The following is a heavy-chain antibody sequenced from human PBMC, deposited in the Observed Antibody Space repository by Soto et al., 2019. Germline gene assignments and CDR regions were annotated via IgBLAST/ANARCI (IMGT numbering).Heavy chain of an antibody. CDR3: ARVKHCGGDCYLYYCCDMNV. CDR1: GYTFTSYG. V-gene: IGHV1-18*01. CDR2: ISAYNGNT. J-gene: IGHJ6*02. D-gene: IGHD2-21*02. Sequence: QVQLVQSGAEVKKPGASVKVSCKASGYTFTSYGISWVRQAPGQGLEWMGWISAYNGNTNYAQKLQGRVTMTTDTSTSTAYMELRSLRSDDTAVYYCARVKHCGGDCYLYYCCDMNVWGQGTTVTISS.